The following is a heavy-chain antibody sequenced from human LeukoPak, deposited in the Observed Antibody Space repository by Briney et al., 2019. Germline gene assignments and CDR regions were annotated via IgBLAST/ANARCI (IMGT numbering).Heavy chain of an antibody. D-gene: IGHD3-22*01. CDR2: FGSNGVNK. V-gene: IGHV3-64*01. CDR3: ARANVPDYYDASGYSDWFDP. CDR1: VFTFSSEA. J-gene: IGHJ5*02. Sequence: GGSLRLSCVASVFTFSSEAMHWVPQAPGKGLEYVSSFGSNGVNKYYANSVKGRFTVSRDNSRSTVYLQMASLKPEDSAVYYCARANVPDYYDASGYSDWFDPWGQGTLVTVST.